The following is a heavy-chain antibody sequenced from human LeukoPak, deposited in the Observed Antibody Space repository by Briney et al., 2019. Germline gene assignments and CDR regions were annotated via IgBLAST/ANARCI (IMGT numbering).Heavy chain of an antibody. D-gene: IGHD3-10*01. CDR3: ARDPSFYGSGSFSD. V-gene: IGHV3-48*03. Sequence: PGGSLRLSCAASGFTFSSYEMNWVRQAPGKGLEWVSYISSSGSTIYYADSVKGRFTISRDNAKNSLYLQMNTLRAEDTAVYYRARDPSFYGSGSFSDWGQGTLVTLSS. J-gene: IGHJ4*02. CDR1: GFTFSSYE. CDR2: ISSSGSTI.